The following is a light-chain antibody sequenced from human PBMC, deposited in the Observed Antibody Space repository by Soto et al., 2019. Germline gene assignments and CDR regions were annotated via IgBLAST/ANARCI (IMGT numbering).Light chain of an antibody. V-gene: IGKV1-39*01. CDR3: QQYYSSPHT. Sequence: YLAWYQQKPGKAPKLLIYAAISLESGVASRLSGSGSGTDFTLTISRLQSEDFASYYCQQYYSSPHTFGQGTKVHI. J-gene: IGKJ2*01. CDR1: Y. CDR2: AAI.